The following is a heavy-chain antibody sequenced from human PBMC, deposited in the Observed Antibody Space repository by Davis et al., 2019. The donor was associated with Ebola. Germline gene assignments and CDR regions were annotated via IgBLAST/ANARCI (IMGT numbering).Heavy chain of an antibody. CDR3: ARGGPGYSFFSTFDY. V-gene: IGHV3-33*01. J-gene: IGHJ4*02. D-gene: IGHD5-18*01. CDR1: GFTFSSYG. Sequence: GESLKISCAASGFTFSSYGMHWVRQAPGKGLEWVAVIWSDGSNNYYADSVKGRFTISRDNSKNTLYLQMNSLRAEDTAVYYCARGGPGYSFFSTFDYWGQGTLVTVSS. CDR2: IWSDGSNN.